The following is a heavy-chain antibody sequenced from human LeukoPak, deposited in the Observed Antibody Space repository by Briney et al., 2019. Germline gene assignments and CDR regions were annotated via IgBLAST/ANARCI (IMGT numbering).Heavy chain of an antibody. CDR3: ARGQYDYVWGSYRYTDDAFDI. V-gene: IGHV4-59*12. J-gene: IGHJ3*02. Sequence: PSETLSLTCTVSGGSISSYYWSWIRQPPGKGLEWIGYIYYSGSTNYNPSLKSRVTISVDTSKNQFSLKLSSVTAADTAVYYCARGQYDYVWGSYRYTDDAFDIWGQGTMVTVSS. D-gene: IGHD3-16*02. CDR1: GGSISSYY. CDR2: IYYSGST.